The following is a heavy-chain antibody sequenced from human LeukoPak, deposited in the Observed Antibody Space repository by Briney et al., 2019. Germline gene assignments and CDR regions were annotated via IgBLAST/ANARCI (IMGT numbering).Heavy chain of an antibody. CDR2: IYYTGST. J-gene: IGHJ4*02. D-gene: IGHD6-19*01. V-gene: IGHV4-4*07. CDR1: GGSFSGYY. CDR3: ARAVSGRFDY. Sequence: SETLSLTCTVSGGSFSGYYWTWIRQPAGKGLEWIGRIYYTGSTNYNPSLNSRVTISVDTSKNQFSLRLSSVTAADTAIYYCARAVSGRFDYWGQGTLVTVSS.